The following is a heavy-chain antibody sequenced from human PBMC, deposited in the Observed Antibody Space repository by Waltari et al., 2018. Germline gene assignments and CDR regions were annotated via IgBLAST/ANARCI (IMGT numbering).Heavy chain of an antibody. D-gene: IGHD3-22*01. Sequence: QVQLQESGPGLVKPSQTLSLTCTVSGGSISSGSYYWSWIRQPAGKGLEWIGYIYTSGSTNYTPSPKSRVTISVDTSKNQFSLKLSSVTAADTAVYYCARMGPDYDSSPKGWGQGTLVTVSS. CDR3: ARMGPDYDSSPKG. V-gene: IGHV4-61*09. CDR2: IYTSGST. J-gene: IGHJ4*02. CDR1: GGSISSGSYY.